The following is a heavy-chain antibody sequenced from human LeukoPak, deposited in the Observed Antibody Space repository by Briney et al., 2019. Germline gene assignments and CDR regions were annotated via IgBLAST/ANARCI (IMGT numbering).Heavy chain of an antibody. Sequence: GRSLRLSCAASGFTFSSYAMHWVRQAPGKGLEWVAVISYDGSNKYYADSVKGRFTTSRDNSKNTLYLQMNSLRAEDTAIYYCAKDSDLTSPWGPGTMVTVSS. CDR1: GFTFSSYA. CDR2: ISYDGSNK. D-gene: IGHD2-21*02. CDR3: AKDSDLTSP. V-gene: IGHV3-30-3*01. J-gene: IGHJ3*01.